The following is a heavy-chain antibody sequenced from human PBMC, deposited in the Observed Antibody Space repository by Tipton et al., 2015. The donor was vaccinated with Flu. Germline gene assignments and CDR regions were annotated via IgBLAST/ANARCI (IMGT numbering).Heavy chain of an antibody. CDR1: GFTVSSNY. Sequence: QLVQSGGGLIQPGGSLRLSCAASGFTVSSNYMSWVRQAPGKGLEWVSVIYSDGSTYYIDSVKGRFTISRDKSKIMLSLEMNSRRAEDTAVYYCARGQGANPWGQGTLVTVS. J-gene: IGHJ5*02. CDR2: IYSDGST. V-gene: IGHV3-53*01. CDR3: ARGQGANP.